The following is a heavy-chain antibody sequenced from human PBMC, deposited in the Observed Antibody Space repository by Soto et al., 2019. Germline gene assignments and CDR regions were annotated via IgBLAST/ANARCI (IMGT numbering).Heavy chain of an antibody. D-gene: IGHD6-19*01. CDR1: GFTFSSYA. V-gene: IGHV3-64D*08. J-gene: IGHJ6*02. Sequence: PVGSLRLSCSVSGFTFSSYAMHWVRRAPGKGLEYVSAISSNGGSTYYADSVKGRFTISRDNSKNTLYLQMSSLRAEDTAVYYCVKDLLQAYSTGWYTGDYYYYGMDVWGQGTTVTVSS. CDR2: ISSNGGST. CDR3: VKDLLQAYSTGWYTGDYYYYGMDV.